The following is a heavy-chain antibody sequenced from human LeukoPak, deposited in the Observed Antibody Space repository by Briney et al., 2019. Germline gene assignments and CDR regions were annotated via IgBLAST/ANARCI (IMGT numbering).Heavy chain of an antibody. CDR1: GFTFSSYG. V-gene: IGHV3-30*18. Sequence: GGSLRLSYAASGFTFSSYGMHWVRQAPGKGLEWVALISYDGSDKYYADSVKGRFTISRDNSKNTLYLQMNSLRAEDTAVYFCANENYYGSGSYPDYWGQGTLVTVSS. D-gene: IGHD3-10*01. CDR3: ANENYYGSGSYPDY. CDR2: ISYDGSDK. J-gene: IGHJ4*02.